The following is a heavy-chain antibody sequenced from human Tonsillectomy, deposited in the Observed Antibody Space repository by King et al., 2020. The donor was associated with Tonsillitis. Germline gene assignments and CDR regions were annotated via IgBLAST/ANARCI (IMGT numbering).Heavy chain of an antibody. J-gene: IGHJ4*02. D-gene: IGHD5-12*01. V-gene: IGHV3-7*01. CDR2: IKQGGSDR. CDR3: ARDLWGYNDYDAY. Sequence: VQLVESGGGLVQPGGSLRLSCAASGFSFSSYWMSWVRQAPGQGLEWVANIKQGGSDRYYVDSVKGRFTISRDNAKNSLYLQMNSLRVEDTAVYYCARDLWGYNDYDAYWGQGTLVTVSS. CDR1: GFSFSSYW.